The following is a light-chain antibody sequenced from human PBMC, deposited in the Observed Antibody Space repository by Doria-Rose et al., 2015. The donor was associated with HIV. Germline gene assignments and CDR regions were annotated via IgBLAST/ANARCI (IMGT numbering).Light chain of an antibody. CDR2: GAS. J-gene: IGKJ5*01. CDR1: QSVSTD. Sequence: TQSPETLSVSPGESATLSCRASQSVSTDLAWYQHKPGQAPRLLIWGASTWATGIPARFSGSGSGTEFTLTISSLQSEDFAIYFCHQYNNWPAFGQGARLDIK. CDR3: HQYNNWPA. V-gene: IGKV3-15*01.